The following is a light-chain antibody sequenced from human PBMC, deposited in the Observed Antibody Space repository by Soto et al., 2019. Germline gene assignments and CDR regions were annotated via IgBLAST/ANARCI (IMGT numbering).Light chain of an antibody. Sequence: DIQMTQSPSSLSASVGDRVTITCQASQDISNYLTWYQQKPGKAPKLLIYDASNLETGVPSRFSGSGSGTDFTFTIRSLQPEDIATDYCQQYDNLQITFGQGTRLEIK. J-gene: IGKJ5*01. CDR2: DAS. CDR1: QDISNY. CDR3: QQYDNLQIT. V-gene: IGKV1-33*01.